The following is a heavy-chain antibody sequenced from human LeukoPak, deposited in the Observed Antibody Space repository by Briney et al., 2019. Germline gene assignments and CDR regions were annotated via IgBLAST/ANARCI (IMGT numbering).Heavy chain of an antibody. D-gene: IGHD1-26*01. CDR3: VRDPRTVGTTLPDF. J-gene: IGHJ4*02. CDR2: ITVYNGGT. CDR1: GYTFTSDG. V-gene: IGHV1-18*01. Sequence: ASVKVSCKASGYTFTSDGFSWVRQAPGQGLEWLGWITVYNGGTDYAQKLQGRVTMTADKFTKTAYMELGSLRDEDTAVYYCVRDPRTVGTTLPDFWGQGTLVIVSS.